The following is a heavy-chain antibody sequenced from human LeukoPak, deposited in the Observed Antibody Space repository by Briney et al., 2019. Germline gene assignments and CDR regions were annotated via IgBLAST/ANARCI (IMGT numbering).Heavy chain of an antibody. V-gene: IGHV1-18*01. J-gene: IGHJ4*02. CDR3: ARVGGSYYDY. CDR2: ISAYNGNT. D-gene: IGHD1-26*01. CDR1: GYTFTSYG. Sequence: GASVKVCKASGYTFTSYGISWVRQAPGQGLEWMGWISAYNGNTNYAQKLQGRVTMTTDTSTSTAYMELRSLRSDDTAVYYCARVGGSYYDYWGQGTLVTVSS.